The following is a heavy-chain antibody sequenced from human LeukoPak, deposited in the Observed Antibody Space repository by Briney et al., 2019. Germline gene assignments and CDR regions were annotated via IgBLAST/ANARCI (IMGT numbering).Heavy chain of an antibody. V-gene: IGHV3-21*01. CDR2: ISSSSSYI. Sequence: GGSLRLSCAASGFTFSSYSMNWVRQAPGKGLEWVSSISSSSSYIYYADSVKGRFTISRDNAKNSLYLQMNSLRAEDTAVYYCARIVLGFHRLRYFDREDFDYWGQGTLVTVSS. J-gene: IGHJ4*02. CDR1: GFTFSSYS. D-gene: IGHD3-9*01. CDR3: ARIVLGFHRLRYFDREDFDY.